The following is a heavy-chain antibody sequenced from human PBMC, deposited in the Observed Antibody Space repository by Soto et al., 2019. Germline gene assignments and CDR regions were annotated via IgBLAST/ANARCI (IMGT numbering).Heavy chain of an antibody. Sequence: GGSLRLSCAASGFTFSSYTMNWVRQAPGKGLEWISSISSGSSYIYYAGSVKGRFTISRDNAKNSLFLQMSSLRADDTAVYYCARDILSGGAYPDSWGQGTKVTVSS. D-gene: IGHD3-10*01. CDR1: GFTFSSYT. CDR2: ISSGSSYI. J-gene: IGHJ5*01. CDR3: ARDILSGGAYPDS. V-gene: IGHV3-21*01.